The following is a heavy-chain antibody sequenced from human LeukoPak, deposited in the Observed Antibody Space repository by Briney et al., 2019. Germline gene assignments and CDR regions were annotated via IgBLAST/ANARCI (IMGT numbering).Heavy chain of an antibody. Sequence: GGSLRLSCAASAFTVSSSYMSWVRQAPWKELEWVSIIYSGGNTYYADSVKGRFTISRDNSKNTLNLQMISLRADNPAIYYGVKDSPTVGGYGMDVWGHGHAVPVSS. J-gene: IGHJ6*02. V-gene: IGHV3-53*01. CDR3: VKDSPTVGGYGMDV. CDR2: IYSGGNT. CDR1: AFTVSSSY. D-gene: IGHD1-26*01.